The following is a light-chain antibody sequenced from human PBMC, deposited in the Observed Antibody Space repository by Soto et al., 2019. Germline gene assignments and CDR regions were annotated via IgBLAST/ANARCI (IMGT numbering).Light chain of an antibody. J-gene: IGKJ1*01. V-gene: IGKV3-20*01. CDR1: QSVSSSY. CDR2: GAS. Sequence: EIVLTQSPGTLSLSPGEIANLSFRASQSVSSSYLAWYQQKPGQAPRLLIYGASSRATGIPDGFSGSGSGTDFTLTISRLEPEDFAVYYCQQYGSSPWTFGQGTKVDIK. CDR3: QQYGSSPWT.